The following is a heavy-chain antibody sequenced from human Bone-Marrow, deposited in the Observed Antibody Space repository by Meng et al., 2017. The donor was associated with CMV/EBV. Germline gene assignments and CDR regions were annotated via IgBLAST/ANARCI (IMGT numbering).Heavy chain of an antibody. V-gene: IGHV3-33*06. CDR2: IWNDGNNK. Sequence: GGSLRLSCAASGFTFSSYGMHWVRQAPGKGLEWVAVIWNDGNNKYHADSVTGRFTISRDNSKNTLYLQMNSLRAEDTAVYYCAKDQVAGYYSGMDVWGQGTTVTVS. D-gene: IGHD2-15*01. CDR3: AKDQVAGYYSGMDV. J-gene: IGHJ6*02. CDR1: GFTFSSYG.